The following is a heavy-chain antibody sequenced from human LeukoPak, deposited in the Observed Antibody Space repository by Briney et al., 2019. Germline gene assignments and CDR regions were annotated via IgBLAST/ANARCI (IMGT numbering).Heavy chain of an antibody. CDR1: GFTFSSYE. V-gene: IGHV3-48*01. D-gene: IGHD1-26*01. CDR2: ITGSSSK. Sequence: GGSLRLSCAASGFTFSSYEMNWVRQAPGKGLEWVSQITGSSSKYYADSVRGRFTISRDNAENSLYLQMNSLRAEDTALYYCAKDKRVYSGSYLHDAFDIWGQGTMVTVSS. J-gene: IGHJ3*02. CDR3: AKDKRVYSGSYLHDAFDI.